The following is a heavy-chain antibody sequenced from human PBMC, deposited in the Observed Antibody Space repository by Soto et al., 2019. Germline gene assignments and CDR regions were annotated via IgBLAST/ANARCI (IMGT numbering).Heavy chain of an antibody. CDR2: ISWDSGSI. Sequence: SLRLSCAASGFTFDDYAMHWVRQAPGKGLEWVSGISWDSGSIGYADSVKGRFTISRDNAKNSLYLQMNSLRAEDTALYYCAKDNAYYYDSSGYTDYWGQGTLVTVSS. CDR3: AKDNAYYYDSSGYTDY. D-gene: IGHD3-22*01. CDR1: GFTFDDYA. V-gene: IGHV3-9*01. J-gene: IGHJ4*02.